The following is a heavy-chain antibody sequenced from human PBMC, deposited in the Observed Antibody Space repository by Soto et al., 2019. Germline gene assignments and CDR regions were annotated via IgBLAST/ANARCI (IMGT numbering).Heavy chain of an antibody. D-gene: IGHD2-21*01. CDR2: ISADSGST. V-gene: IGHV3-23*01. Sequence: EVQLLESGGGLVQPGGSLRLSCAVSGLTFSSYAMSWVRQAPGKGLEWVSTISADSGSTYHADPVKGRFTISRDNSKNPFYLQMNSLRAEDTAVYYYAKDRSDSAHWGQGTLVTVSS. J-gene: IGHJ4*02. CDR3: AKDRSDSAH. CDR1: GLTFSSYA.